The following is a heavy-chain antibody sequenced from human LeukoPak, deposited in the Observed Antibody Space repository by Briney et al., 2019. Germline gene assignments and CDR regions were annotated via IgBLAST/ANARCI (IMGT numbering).Heavy chain of an antibody. V-gene: IGHV3-30*18. J-gene: IGHJ4*02. CDR1: GFTFSSYG. CDR2: ISYDGSNK. Sequence: GGSLRLSCAASGFTFSSYGMHWVRQAPGKGLEWVAVISYDGSNKYYADSVKGRFTISRDNSKNTLYLQMNSLRAEDTAVYYCAKGGSTAIWDYWGQGTLVTVSS. CDR3: AKGGSTAIWDY. D-gene: IGHD5-18*01.